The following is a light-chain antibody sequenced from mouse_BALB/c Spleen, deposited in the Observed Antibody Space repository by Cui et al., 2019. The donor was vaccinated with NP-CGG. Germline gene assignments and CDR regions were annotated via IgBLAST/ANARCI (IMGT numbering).Light chain of an antibody. CDR3: ALWYSNHWV. CDR2: GTN. V-gene: IGLV1*01. J-gene: IGLJ1*01. CDR1: TGAVTTSNY. Sequence: QAVVTQESALTTLPGETVTLNCRSSTGAVTTSNYANWVQEKPDHLFTGLIGGTNNRVPGVPARFSGSLIGDKAALTITGAQTEDEAIYFCALWYSNHWVFGGGTKLTVL.